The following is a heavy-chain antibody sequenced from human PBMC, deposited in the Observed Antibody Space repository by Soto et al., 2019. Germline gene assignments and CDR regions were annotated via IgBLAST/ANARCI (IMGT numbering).Heavy chain of an antibody. CDR2: INPGNGNT. J-gene: IGHJ6*02. CDR1: GYTFTSYG. V-gene: IGHV1-3*01. D-gene: IGHD5-12*01. CDR3: ARDLPGYSGYDCPPYYGMDV. Sequence: ASVKVSCKASGYTFTSYGMNWVRQAPGRGLEWMGWINPGNGNTKYSQKFQGRVIIERDTSASTAYMELSSLRSEDTAVYYCARDLPGYSGYDCPPYYGMDVWHHGTTVTVSS.